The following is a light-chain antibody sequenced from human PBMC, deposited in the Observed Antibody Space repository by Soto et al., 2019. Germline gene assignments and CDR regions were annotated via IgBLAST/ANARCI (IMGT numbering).Light chain of an antibody. J-gene: IGLJ3*02. CDR2: EVN. V-gene: IGLV2-8*01. CDR1: GSDVGNYYY. Sequence: QSVLTQPPPASGSPGQSVTISCTGTGSDVGNYYYVSWYQQHPGKAPKLVIYEVNKRPSGVPDRFSGSKSGNTASLTVSGLQAEDEADYYCASYAGSKGVLFGGGTKLTVL. CDR3: ASYAGSKGVL.